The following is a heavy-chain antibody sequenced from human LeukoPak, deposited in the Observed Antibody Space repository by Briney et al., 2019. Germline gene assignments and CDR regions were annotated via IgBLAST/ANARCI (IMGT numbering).Heavy chain of an antibody. CDR2: IRGGGGSA. CDR3: ARDPNGDYIGAFDM. Sequence: GGSLRLSCTASGFTFSAYAVMWVRQAPGKGPEWVSAIRGGGGSAFYADSVKGRFTISRDNSKYTLFLQMNSLRAEDTAVYYCARDPNGDYIGAFDMWGPGTMVTVSS. J-gene: IGHJ3*02. CDR1: GFTFSAYA. V-gene: IGHV3-23*01. D-gene: IGHD4-17*01.